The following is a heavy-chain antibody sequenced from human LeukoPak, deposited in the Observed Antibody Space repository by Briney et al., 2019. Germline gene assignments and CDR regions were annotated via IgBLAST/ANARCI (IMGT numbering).Heavy chain of an antibody. CDR1: GFTFSSYG. CDR3: ARERGVGGTTWGDIGY. CDR2: IWYDGSNK. J-gene: IGHJ4*02. D-gene: IGHD1-26*01. Sequence: GGSLRLSCAASGFTFSSYGIHWVRQAPGKGLEWVAVIWYDGSNKYYADPVKGRFTISRDNSKNTLYLQMNSLRAEDTAVYYCARERGVGGTTWGDIGYWGQGTLVTVSS. V-gene: IGHV3-33*01.